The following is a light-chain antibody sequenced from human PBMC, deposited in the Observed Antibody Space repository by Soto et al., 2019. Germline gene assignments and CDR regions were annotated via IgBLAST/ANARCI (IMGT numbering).Light chain of an antibody. CDR3: QQYNSYSRT. Sequence: DIQMTQSPSTLSASVGDRVTITCRASQSISSWLAWYQQKPGKVPKLLIYMASSLESGVPSRFSGSGSGTEFTLTISSLQPDDFAPYYCQQYNSYSRTFGQGTKVEIK. CDR2: MAS. V-gene: IGKV1-5*03. J-gene: IGKJ1*01. CDR1: QSISSW.